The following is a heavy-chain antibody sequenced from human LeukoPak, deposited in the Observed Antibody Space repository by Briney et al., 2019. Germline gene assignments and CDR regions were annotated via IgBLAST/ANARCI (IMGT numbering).Heavy chain of an antibody. CDR3: ARAQAYSGRIFDY. J-gene: IGHJ4*02. CDR2: TYYRSKWYN. CDR1: GDSVSSNSAA. D-gene: IGHD1-26*01. Sequence: SQTLSLTCAISGDSVSSNSAAWNWIRQSPSRGLEWLGRTYYRSKWYNEYAVSVKSRITINPDTSKNQFSLQLNSVTPENTALYYCARAQAYSGRIFDYWGQGTLVTVSS. V-gene: IGHV6-1*01.